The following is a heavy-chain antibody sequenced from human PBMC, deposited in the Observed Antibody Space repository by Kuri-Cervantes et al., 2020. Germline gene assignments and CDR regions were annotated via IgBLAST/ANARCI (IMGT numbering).Heavy chain of an antibody. CDR1: GFTFSDYY. CDR2: ISSSGSTI. CDR3: ARGGYGDPNIDY. V-gene: IGHV3-11*04. J-gene: IGHJ4*02. Sequence: GESLKISCAASGFTFSDYYMSWIRQAPGKGLEWVSYISSSGSTIYYADSVKGRFTISRDNSKNTLYLQMNSLRAEDTAVYYCARGGYGDPNIDYWGQGTLVTVSS. D-gene: IGHD4-17*01.